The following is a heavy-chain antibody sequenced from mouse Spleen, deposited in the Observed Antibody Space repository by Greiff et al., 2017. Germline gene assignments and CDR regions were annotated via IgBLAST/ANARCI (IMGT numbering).Heavy chain of an antibody. CDR3: ARDGYGY. D-gene: IGHD2-2*01. CDR1: GYSITSGYY. J-gene: IGHJ2*01. CDR2: ISYDGSN. Sequence: ESGPGLVKPSQSLSLTCSVTGYSITSGYYWNWIRQFPGNKLEWMGYISYDGSNNYNPSLKNRISITRDTSKNQFFLKLNSVTTEDTATYYCARDGYGYWGQGTTLTVSS. V-gene: IGHV3-6*01.